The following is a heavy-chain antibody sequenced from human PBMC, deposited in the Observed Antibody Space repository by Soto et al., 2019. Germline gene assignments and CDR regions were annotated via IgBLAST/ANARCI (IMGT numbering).Heavy chain of an antibody. V-gene: IGHV4-34*01. CDR2: INHIGST. CDR3: ARSVAGTIDY. CDR1: GGSFSVYY. Sequence: TLSLTCSVYGGSFSVYYWSWIRQPPGKGLEWIVEINHIGSTGYNXXXKSRDTIXXDASKNQFSLXLSSVXSPDTAVYYCARSVAGTIDYWGQGTLVTVSS. D-gene: IGHD6-19*01. J-gene: IGHJ4*02.